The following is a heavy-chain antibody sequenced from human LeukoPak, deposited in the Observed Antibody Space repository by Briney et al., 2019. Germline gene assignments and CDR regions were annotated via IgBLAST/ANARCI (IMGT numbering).Heavy chain of an antibody. CDR1: GGSISSGGYY. J-gene: IGHJ5*02. V-gene: IGHV4-31*03. D-gene: IGHD3-16*02. Sequence: SETLSLTCTVSGGSISSGGYYWSWIRQHPGKGLEWIGYIYYSGSTYYNPSLKSRVTISVDTSKNQFSLKLSSVTAADTAVYYCASAPEFSGRFDPWGQGTLVTVSS. CDR2: IYYSGST. CDR3: ASAPEFSGRFDP.